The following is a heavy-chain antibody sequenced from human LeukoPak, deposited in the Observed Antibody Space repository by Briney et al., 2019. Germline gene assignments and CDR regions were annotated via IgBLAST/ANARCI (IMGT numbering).Heavy chain of an antibody. V-gene: IGHV3-7*01. J-gene: IGHJ4*02. D-gene: IGHD6-6*01. CDR2: IKVDGGEK. CDR3: ARGGAARPDF. CDR1: GSTFSTYW. Sequence: GGSLRLSCVPSGSTFSTYWMNWFRHTQGKGLEWVAKIKVDGGEKDHVASQKGRFTLSRDNAKNPLYLQMNNLRVADTAVYYCARGGAARPDFWGQGTLVTVSS.